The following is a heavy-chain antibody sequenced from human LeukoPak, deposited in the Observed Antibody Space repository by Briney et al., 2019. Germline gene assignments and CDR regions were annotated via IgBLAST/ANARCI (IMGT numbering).Heavy chain of an antibody. J-gene: IGHJ6*03. CDR2: IRTEDYDGAT. V-gene: IGHV3-49*04. Sequence: PGGSLRLSCAASGFTFGDYAMSWVRQAPGKGLEWVGFIRTEDYDGATDYGASVEGRFTISRDDSKNIAYLQMNGLNTEDTGIYFCTRIFGYYYFYMDVWGKGTTVIVSS. D-gene: IGHD3-16*01. CDR1: GFTFGDYA. CDR3: TRIFGYYYFYMDV.